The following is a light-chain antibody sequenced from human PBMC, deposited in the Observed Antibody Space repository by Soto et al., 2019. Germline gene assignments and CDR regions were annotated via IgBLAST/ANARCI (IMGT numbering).Light chain of an antibody. CDR2: GAF. Sequence: EIVLTQSPGTLSVSPGETATLSYRARQSISSTYLAWYQKKPGQAPRLLLYGAFNRATGIPDRFSGSGSGTDFTLTISRLEPEDYAFYYCQQYGSSSFAFGPGTKVEI. CDR1: QSISSTY. CDR3: QQYGSSSFA. V-gene: IGKV3-20*01. J-gene: IGKJ3*01.